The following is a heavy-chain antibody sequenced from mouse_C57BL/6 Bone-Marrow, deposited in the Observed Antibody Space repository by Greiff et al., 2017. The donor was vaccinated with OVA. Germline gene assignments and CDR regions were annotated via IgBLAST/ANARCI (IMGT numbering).Heavy chain of an antibody. CDR3: GSWDFAY. Sequence: QVQLQQSGAEFVKPGASVKLSCKASGYTFTNYYIQWIKQRPGQGLEWIGEIDPSDSYTNYNQKFKGKATLTVDTSSSTAYMKLSSLKSEDSAVYYCGSWDFAYWGQGTLVTVSA. CDR1: GYTFTNYY. J-gene: IGHJ3*01. V-gene: IGHV1-50*01. CDR2: IDPSDSYT. D-gene: IGHD1-1*01.